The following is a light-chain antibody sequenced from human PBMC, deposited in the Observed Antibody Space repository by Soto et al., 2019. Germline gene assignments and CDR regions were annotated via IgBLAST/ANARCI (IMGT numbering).Light chain of an antibody. V-gene: IGLV4-69*01. Sequence: QSVLTQSPSASASLGASVKLTCTLSSGHSSYAITWHQQQPEKGPRYLMKVNSDGSHNKGDGIPDRFSGSRSGAERYLTISSLQSEDEADYYCQTWGTGIQVFGGGTKLTVL. CDR1: SGHSSYA. CDR2: VNSDGSH. J-gene: IGLJ2*01. CDR3: QTWGTGIQV.